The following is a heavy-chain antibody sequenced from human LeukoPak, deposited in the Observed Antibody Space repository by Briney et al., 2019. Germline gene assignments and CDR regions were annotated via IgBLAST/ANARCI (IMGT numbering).Heavy chain of an antibody. Sequence: GASVKVSCKASGGTFSSYVISWVRQAPGQGLEWMGGIMPIFGTAHYAQKFQGRVTITADESTSTAYMELSSLRSEDTAVYYCARGFLNFRQQLASMWGQGTLVTVSS. CDR2: IMPIFGTA. V-gene: IGHV1-69*01. CDR3: ARGFLNFRQQLASM. D-gene: IGHD6-13*01. CDR1: GGTFSSYV. J-gene: IGHJ4*02.